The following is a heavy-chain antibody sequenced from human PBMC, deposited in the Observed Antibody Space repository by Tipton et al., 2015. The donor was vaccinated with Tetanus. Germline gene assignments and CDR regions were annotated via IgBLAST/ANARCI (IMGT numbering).Heavy chain of an antibody. Sequence: TLSLTCTVSGGSFSLYYWNWVRQSPGKGLEWIGEISHSGSSSYSPSLKSQVTISGDTSKNQFSLRLRSVAAADTAVYYCARGGRDAYNNPLGAFDVWGRGTTVTVSS. D-gene: IGHD5-24*01. CDR1: GGSFSLYY. CDR2: ISHSGSS. V-gene: IGHV4-34*01. J-gene: IGHJ3*01. CDR3: ARGGRDAYNNPLGAFDV.